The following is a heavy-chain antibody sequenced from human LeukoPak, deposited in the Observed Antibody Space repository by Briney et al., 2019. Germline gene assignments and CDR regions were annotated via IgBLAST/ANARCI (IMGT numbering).Heavy chain of an antibody. J-gene: IGHJ4*02. D-gene: IGHD6-13*01. CDR1: GFTFSTYA. V-gene: IGHV3-48*01. CDR3: ARDQITAADTPFDY. CDR2: ISSSSNTI. Sequence: TEGSLRLSCAASGFTFSTYAMNWVRQAPGKGLEWISFISSSSNTIYYADSVKGRFAVSRDNAKNSLYLQMNSLRAEDTAVYYCARDQITAADTPFDYWGQGNLVTVSS.